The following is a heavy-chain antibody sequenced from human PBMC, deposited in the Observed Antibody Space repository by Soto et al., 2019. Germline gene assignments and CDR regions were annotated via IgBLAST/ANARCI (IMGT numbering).Heavy chain of an antibody. J-gene: IGHJ5*02. CDR3: AGGSGKRSVCNWFAP. Sequence: SVKVSCKASGGTFSSYTISWVRQAPGQGLEWMGRIIPILGIANYAQKFQGRVTITADKSTSTAYTELSSLRSEDTAVYYCAGGSGKRSVCNWFAPWGQGTLVTVSS. V-gene: IGHV1-69*02. D-gene: IGHD3-16*01. CDR1: GGTFSSYT. CDR2: IIPILGIA.